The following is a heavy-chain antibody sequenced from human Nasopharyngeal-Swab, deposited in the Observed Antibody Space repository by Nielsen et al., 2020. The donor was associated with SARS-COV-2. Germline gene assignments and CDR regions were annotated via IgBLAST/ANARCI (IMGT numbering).Heavy chain of an antibody. V-gene: IGHV5-10-1*01. Sequence: GESLKISCKGSGYSFTSYWISLVLQMPGKGLEWMGRIDPSDSYTNYSPSFQGHVTISADKSISTAYLQCSSLKASDTAMYYCARLGFRELGGYYYYGMDVWGQGTTVTVSS. J-gene: IGHJ6*02. CDR2: IDPSDSYT. D-gene: IGHD3-10*01. CDR1: GYSFTSYW. CDR3: ARLGFRELGGYYYYGMDV.